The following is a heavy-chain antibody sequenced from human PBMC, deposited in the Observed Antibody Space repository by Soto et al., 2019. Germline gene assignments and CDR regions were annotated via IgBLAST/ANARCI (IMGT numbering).Heavy chain of an antibody. CDR3: ARDFLPQLLQGSYYYYALDV. CDR1: GVTFSTFSSYA. V-gene: IGHV1-69*13. CDR2: IIPVFGTA. J-gene: IGHJ6*02. D-gene: IGHD6-13*01. Sequence: ASVKVSCKASGVTFSTFSSYAITWVRQAPGQGLEWMGGIIPVFGTANYAQKFQGRVTIIADESTSTAYMELSSLRSEDTAVYYCARDFLPQLLQGSYYYYALDVWGQGTTVTVSS.